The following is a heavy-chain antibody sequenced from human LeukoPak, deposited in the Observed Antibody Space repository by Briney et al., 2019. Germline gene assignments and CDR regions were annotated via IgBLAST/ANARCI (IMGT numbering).Heavy chain of an antibody. CDR1: GYTFTGYY. CDR3: AREVAAAFTDY. CDR2: INPNSGAT. D-gene: IGHD6-13*01. V-gene: IGHV1-2*02. J-gene: IGHJ4*02. Sequence: ASVKVSCKASGYTFTGYYMYWVRQAPGQGLEWMGLINPNSGATNYAQKFQGRVTMTRDTSISTAYMEVSRLRSDDTAVYYCAREVAAAFTDYWGQGTLVTVSS.